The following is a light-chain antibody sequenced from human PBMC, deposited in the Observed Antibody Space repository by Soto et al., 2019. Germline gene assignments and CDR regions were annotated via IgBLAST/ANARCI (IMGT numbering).Light chain of an antibody. CDR2: GAS. J-gene: IGKJ1*01. Sequence: EIVMTQSPATLSVSPGERVTLSCRASQDIRSSLAWYQQKPGQAPRLLIYGASTRATGIPARFSGSGSGSEFTLIISSLQSEDSAVYYCQQYNSWLWTFGQGTKVDI. V-gene: IGKV3-15*01. CDR1: QDIRSS. CDR3: QQYNSWLWT.